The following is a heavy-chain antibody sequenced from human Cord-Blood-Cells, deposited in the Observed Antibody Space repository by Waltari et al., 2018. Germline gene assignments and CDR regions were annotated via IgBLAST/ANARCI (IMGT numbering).Heavy chain of an antibody. Sequence: QVQLVESGGGVVQPGRSLRLACAASGITFRSDGMPWVAEAPGKGLEWVAVIWYDGSNKYYADSVKGRFTISRDNSKNTLYLQMNSLRAEDTAVYYCARGGGSTVTTQDYWGQGTLVTVSS. D-gene: IGHD4-17*01. V-gene: IGHV3-33*01. CDR2: IWYDGSNK. J-gene: IGHJ4*02. CDR1: GITFRSDG. CDR3: ARGGGSTVTTQDY.